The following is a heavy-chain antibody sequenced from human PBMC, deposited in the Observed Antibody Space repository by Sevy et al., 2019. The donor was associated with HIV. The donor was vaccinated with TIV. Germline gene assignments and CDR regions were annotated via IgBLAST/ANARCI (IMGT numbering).Heavy chain of an antibody. Sequence: GGSLRLSCAVSGFTFSNYAMSWVRQAPGKGLEWVSAISGRDTGTFYADSVKGRFTISRDNSKNTLFLQMNSLRAEDTAVYYCAKHTIVVVGEALDIWGRGTMVTVSS. CDR3: AKHTIVVVGEALDI. CDR1: GFTFSNYA. CDR2: ISGRDTGT. V-gene: IGHV3-23*01. D-gene: IGHD3-22*01. J-gene: IGHJ3*02.